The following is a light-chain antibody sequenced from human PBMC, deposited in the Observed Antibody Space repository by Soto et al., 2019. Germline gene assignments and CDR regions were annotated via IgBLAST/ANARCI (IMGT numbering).Light chain of an antibody. CDR1: ESVRTF. V-gene: IGKV3-20*01. J-gene: IGKJ5*01. CDR3: QQYGNSPAIT. CDR2: GAS. Sequence: VLTQSPATLSLSPGERATLSCRASESVRTFVDWYQQKPGQAPRLLIYGASNRATDIPARFSGSGSGTDFTLTVSRLEPEDFAVYYCQQYGNSPAITFGQGTRLEIK.